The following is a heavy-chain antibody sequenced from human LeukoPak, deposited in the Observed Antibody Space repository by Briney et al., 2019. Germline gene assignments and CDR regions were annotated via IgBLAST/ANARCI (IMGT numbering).Heavy chain of an antibody. V-gene: IGHV3-23*01. CDR1: GFTFSIYA. CDR2: IGAGGDYT. D-gene: IGHD3-16*01. Sequence: PGGPLRLSCSASGFTFSIYAMSWVPQAPGKALEWVLTIGAGGDYTYYTDSVKGRFTISRDNSKSTLYLQMNSLRAEDTAVYYCAKDGNYAVFDIWGRGTVVTVSS. J-gene: IGHJ3*02. CDR3: AKDGNYAVFDI.